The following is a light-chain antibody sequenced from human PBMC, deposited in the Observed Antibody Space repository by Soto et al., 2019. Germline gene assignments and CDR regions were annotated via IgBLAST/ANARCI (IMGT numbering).Light chain of an antibody. V-gene: IGKV1D-16*01. CDR3: QQYKIYPLT. CDR1: QYINSY. CDR2: AAS. J-gene: IGKJ4*01. Sequence: DVQMTQSPSSLSASVGDRVTITCRASQYINSYLAWYQQKPGNAPKSLIYAASSLQTGVPSRFSGSESGTDFTLTINNLQPEDSATYYCQQYKIYPLTFGGGTKVEIK.